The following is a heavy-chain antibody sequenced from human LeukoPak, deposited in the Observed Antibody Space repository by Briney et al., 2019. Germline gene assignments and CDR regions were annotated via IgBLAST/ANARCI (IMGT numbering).Heavy chain of an antibody. J-gene: IGHJ4*02. V-gene: IGHV3-9*01. CDR2: ISWNSGSI. Sequence: GGSLRLSCAASGFTLDDYAMHWVRHAPGKGVEWVSGISWNSGSIDYADSVKGRFTISRDNAKNSLYLQMNSLRAEDTALYYCAKGYSSSWLYYFDYWGQGTLVTVSS. CDR3: AKGYSSSWLYYFDY. D-gene: IGHD6-13*01. CDR1: GFTLDDYA.